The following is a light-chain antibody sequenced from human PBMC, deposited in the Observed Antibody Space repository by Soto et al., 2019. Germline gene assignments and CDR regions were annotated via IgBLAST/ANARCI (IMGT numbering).Light chain of an antibody. Sequence: AIQMTQSPSSLSASVGDRVTITCRASQGIRNDLGWYQQKPGTAPKLLIYAASTLQSGVPSRFSGSGSSTDFTLTISSLQPEDFATYYCLQNYNYPWTFGQGTKVEIK. CDR1: QGIRND. V-gene: IGKV1-6*01. CDR3: LQNYNYPWT. CDR2: AAS. J-gene: IGKJ1*01.